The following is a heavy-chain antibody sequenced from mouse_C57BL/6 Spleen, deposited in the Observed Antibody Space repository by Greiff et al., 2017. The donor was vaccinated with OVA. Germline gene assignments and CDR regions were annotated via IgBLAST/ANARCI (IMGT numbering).Heavy chain of an antibody. CDR3: ARGPSGSSSWFAY. CDR2: ISDGGSYT. CDR1: GFTFSSSA. D-gene: IGHD1-1*01. J-gene: IGHJ3*01. Sequence: EVKLMESGGGLVKPGGSLKLSCAASGFTFSSSAMSWVRQTPEKRLEWVATISDGGSYTYYPDNVKGRFTISRDNAKNNLYLQMSHLKSEDTAMYYCARGPSGSSSWFAYWGQGTLVTVSA. V-gene: IGHV5-4*03.